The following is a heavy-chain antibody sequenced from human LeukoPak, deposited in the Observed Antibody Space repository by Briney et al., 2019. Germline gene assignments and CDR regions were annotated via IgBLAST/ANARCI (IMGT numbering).Heavy chain of an antibody. D-gene: IGHD3-22*01. J-gene: IGHJ3*02. V-gene: IGHV1-2*02. CDR1: GYTFTGYS. Sequence: ASVKVSCNTSGYTFTGYSMHWVRQAPGQGLEWMGWINPDSGGTNYAQKFQGRVTMTRDTSIRTAYMELSRLRSDDTAVYYCATYEPTNNYDRSGYGNAFDIWGQGTMVTVSS. CDR3: ATYEPTNNYDRSGYGNAFDI. CDR2: INPDSGGT.